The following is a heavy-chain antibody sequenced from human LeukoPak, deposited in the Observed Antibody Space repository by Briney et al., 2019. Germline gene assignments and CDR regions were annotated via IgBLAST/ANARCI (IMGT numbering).Heavy chain of an antibody. CDR1: GGSLNSYY. CDR2: IYYSGST. J-gene: IGHJ6*02. Sequence: SETLSLTCTVSGGSLNSYYWSWIRQPPWKGLDWIGYIYYSGSTYYNPSLTSRVTMSVDTSKNQFSLKLSSVTAADTAVYYCARDGRISPYYGMDVWGQGTTVTVSS. CDR3: ARDGRISPYYGMDV. V-gene: IGHV4-59*01. D-gene: IGHD1-26*01.